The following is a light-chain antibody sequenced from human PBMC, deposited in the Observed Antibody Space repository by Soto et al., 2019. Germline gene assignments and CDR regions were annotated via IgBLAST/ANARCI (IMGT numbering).Light chain of an antibody. CDR2: GAS. CDR3: QQYNNWPRT. Sequence: MVLTQSPATLSLSQRERATLSCRASQSVSSDLAWYQQKPGQAPRLLIYGASTRATGIPARFSGSGSGTEFTLTISSLHSEDFAVYYCQQYNNWPRTFGQGTKVEIK. J-gene: IGKJ1*01. V-gene: IGKV3-15*01. CDR1: QSVSSD.